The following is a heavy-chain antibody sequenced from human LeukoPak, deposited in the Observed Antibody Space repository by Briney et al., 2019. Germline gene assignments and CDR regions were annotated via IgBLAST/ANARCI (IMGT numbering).Heavy chain of an antibody. V-gene: IGHV3-23*01. CDR3: AKLYCSSTSCSYDY. D-gene: IGHD2-2*01. Sequence: GGSLRLSCAASGFTFSSYAMSGVRQAPGKGREWVSAISGSGGSAYYGDSVKGRFTISRDKSKNTLYLQMNSLRAEDTAVYYCAKLYCSSTSCSYDYWGQGTLVTVSS. J-gene: IGHJ4*02. CDR1: GFTFSSYA. CDR2: ISGSGGSA.